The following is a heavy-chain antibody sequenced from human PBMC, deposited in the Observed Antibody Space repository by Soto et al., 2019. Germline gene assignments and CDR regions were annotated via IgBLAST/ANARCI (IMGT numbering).Heavy chain of an antibody. J-gene: IGHJ6*02. D-gene: IGHD3-16*01. CDR1: GFTVIDNY. CDR3: ARSDRDYAYALNV. Sequence: PWGSLRLSCAASGFTVIDNYITLCRQAPGKGLEWVSLLYSGGRIYYADSVKGRFTISRGTSKNTLYLQMNSLRTEDTAVYYCARSDRDYAYALNVWGQGTTVTVSS. V-gene: IGHV3-53*01. CDR2: LYSGGRI.